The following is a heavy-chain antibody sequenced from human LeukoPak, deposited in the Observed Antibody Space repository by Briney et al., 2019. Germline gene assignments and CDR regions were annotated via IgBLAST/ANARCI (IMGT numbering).Heavy chain of an antibody. CDR3: AHSFFEYSSSPAYFDY. D-gene: IGHD6-6*01. J-gene: IGHJ4*02. V-gene: IGHV2-5*02. CDR2: IYWDDDK. Sequence: SGPTLVKPTQTLTLTCTFSGFSLSTSGVGVGWIRQPPVKALEWLALIYWDDDKRYSPSLKSRLTITKDTSKNQVVLTMTNMDPVDTATYYCAHSFFEYSSSPAYFDYWGQGTLVTVSS. CDR1: GFSLSTSGVG.